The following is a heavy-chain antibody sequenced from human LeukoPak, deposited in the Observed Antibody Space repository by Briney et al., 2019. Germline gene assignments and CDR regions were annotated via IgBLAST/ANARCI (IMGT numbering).Heavy chain of an antibody. CDR2: IYYSGST. V-gene: IGHV4-39*07. J-gene: IGHJ4*02. Sequence: SETLSLTCTVSGGSISSSSYYWGWIRQPPGKGLEWIGSIYYSGSTDYNPSLRSRVTISAETSKNQFSLKLSSVTAADTAVYYCMSGGLVWGQGTLVTVSS. D-gene: IGHD2-15*01. CDR1: GGSISSSSYY. CDR3: MSGGLV.